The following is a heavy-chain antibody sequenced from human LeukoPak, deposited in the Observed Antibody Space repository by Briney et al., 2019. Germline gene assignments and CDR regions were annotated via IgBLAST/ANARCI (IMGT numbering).Heavy chain of an antibody. CDR3: ASSYYDILTSYYTPPRHYFDY. CDR1: GDTFSSYA. V-gene: IGHV1-69*04. D-gene: IGHD3-9*01. CDR2: IIPILGIA. Sequence: SVKVSCKASGDTFSSYAIGWVRQAPGQGLEWMGRIIPILGIANYAQKFQGRVTITADKSTSTAYMELSSLRSEDTAVYYCASSYYDILTSYYTPPRHYFDYWGQGTLVTVSS. J-gene: IGHJ4*02.